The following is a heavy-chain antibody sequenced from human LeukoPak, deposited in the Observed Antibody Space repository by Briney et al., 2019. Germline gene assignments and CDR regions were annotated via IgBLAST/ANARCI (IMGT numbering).Heavy chain of an antibody. CDR3: ARADGYSSGWALDY. V-gene: IGHV4-59*08. J-gene: IGHJ4*02. Sequence: PSETLSLTCTVSGDSIISYYWSWIRQPPGKGLEWIGYIYYSGNTDYNPSLKSRVTISVDTSKSQFSLKLSSVTAADTAVYYCARADGYSSGWALDYWGQGTLVTVSS. CDR2: IYYSGNT. CDR1: GDSIISYY. D-gene: IGHD6-19*01.